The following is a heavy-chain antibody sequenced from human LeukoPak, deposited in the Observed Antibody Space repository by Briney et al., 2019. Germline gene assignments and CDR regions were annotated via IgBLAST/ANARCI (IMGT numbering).Heavy chain of an antibody. CDR2: ILTEGSNK. J-gene: IGHJ4*02. CDR1: GFTFTSFA. CDR3: ARDGTYYDFWSADYPYYFDY. Sequence: GGSLRLSCEASGFTFTSFAMHWVRQPPGRGRGWVAVILTEGSNKYYADSVKGRFTISRDNSKNTLYLKMNSLRAEDTAVYYCARDGTYYDFWSADYPYYFDYWGQGTLVTVSS. V-gene: IGHV3-30*01. D-gene: IGHD3-3*01.